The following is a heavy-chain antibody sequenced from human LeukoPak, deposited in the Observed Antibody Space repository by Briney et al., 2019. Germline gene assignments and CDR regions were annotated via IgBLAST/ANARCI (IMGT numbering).Heavy chain of an antibody. Sequence: SETLSLTCAVYGVSFSGYYWSWVRQPPGKGLEWVGEINHSGSTNYNPSLKSRVTISVDTSKNQFSLKLSSVTAADTAVYYCATFPGVGATTVDYWGQGTLVTVSS. CDR2: INHSGST. CDR1: GVSFSGYY. V-gene: IGHV4-34*01. J-gene: IGHJ4*02. CDR3: ATFPGVGATTVDY. D-gene: IGHD1-26*01.